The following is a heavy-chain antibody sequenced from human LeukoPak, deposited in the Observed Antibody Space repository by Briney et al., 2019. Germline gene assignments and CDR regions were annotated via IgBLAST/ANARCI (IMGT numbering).Heavy chain of an antibody. CDR2: IYYSGST. J-gene: IGHJ6*03. Sequence: SETLSLTCTVSGGSISSYYWSWIRQPPGKGLELIGYIYYSGSTNYNPSLKSRVTISVDTSKNQFSLKLSSVTAADTAVYYCARGLYYCSGGSCYSWYYYYYYMDVWGKGTTVTVSS. CDR3: ARGLYYCSGGSCYSWYYYYYYMDV. V-gene: IGHV4-59*12. CDR1: GGSISSYY. D-gene: IGHD2-15*01.